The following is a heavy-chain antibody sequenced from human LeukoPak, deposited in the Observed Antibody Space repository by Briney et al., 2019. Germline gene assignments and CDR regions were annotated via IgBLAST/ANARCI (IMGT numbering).Heavy chain of an antibody. CDR2: IYTSGST. V-gene: IGHV4-61*02. D-gene: IGHD6-19*01. J-gene: IGHJ3*02. CDR3: ARPGYSSGPDAFDI. Sequence: SQTLSLTCTVSGGSISSGSYYWSWIRQPAGKGLEWIGRIYTSGSTNYNPSLKSRVTISYTSKNQLSLKLSSVTAADTAVYYCARPGYSSGPDAFDIWGQGTMVTVSS. CDR1: GGSISSGSYY.